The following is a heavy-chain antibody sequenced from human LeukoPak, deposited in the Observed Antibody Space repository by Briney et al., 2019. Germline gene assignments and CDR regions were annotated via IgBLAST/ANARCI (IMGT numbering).Heavy chain of an antibody. CDR2: ISYTGTYI. D-gene: IGHD7-27*01. Sequence: GGSLRLSCAASAFSLNAYNMNWVRQAPGKGLEWVSSISYTGTYIYYADSVKGRFTISRDNAQNSLYLQMNSLRAEDTAIYYCAKDLNWGSQSEAFDIWGQGTMVTVSS. CDR3: AKDLNWGSQSEAFDI. V-gene: IGHV3-21*04. J-gene: IGHJ3*02. CDR1: AFSLNAYN.